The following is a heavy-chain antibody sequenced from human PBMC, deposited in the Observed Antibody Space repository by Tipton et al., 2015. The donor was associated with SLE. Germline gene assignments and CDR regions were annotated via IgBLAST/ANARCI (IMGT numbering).Heavy chain of an antibody. V-gene: IGHV4-30-2*01. CDR3: ARIWHGWFGSSSQVCDS. CDR2: IDHSGST. J-gene: IGHJ4*02. CDR1: GGSISSGVYS. Sequence: LRLSCAVSGGSISSGVYSWSWIRQPPGKGLEWIGHIDHSGSTNYKPSLKSRVTISVDRSKNQFSLKLTSVTAADTAVYYCARIWHGWFGSSSQVCDSWGQGTLVTVSS. D-gene: IGHD6-6*01.